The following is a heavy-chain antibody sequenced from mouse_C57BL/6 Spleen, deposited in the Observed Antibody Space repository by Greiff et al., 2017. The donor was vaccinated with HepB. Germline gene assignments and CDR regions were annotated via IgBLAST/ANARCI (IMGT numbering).Heavy chain of an antibody. CDR3: ARWGTTVVATRAMDY. V-gene: IGHV1-52*01. D-gene: IGHD1-1*01. J-gene: IGHJ4*01. Sequence: VQLQQPGAELVRPGSSVKLSCKASGYTFTSYWMHWVKQRPIQGLEWIGNIDPSDSETHYNQKFKDKATLTVDKSSSTAYMQLSSLTSEDSAVYYCARWGTTVVATRAMDYWGQGTSVTVSS. CDR2: IDPSDSET. CDR1: GYTFTSYW.